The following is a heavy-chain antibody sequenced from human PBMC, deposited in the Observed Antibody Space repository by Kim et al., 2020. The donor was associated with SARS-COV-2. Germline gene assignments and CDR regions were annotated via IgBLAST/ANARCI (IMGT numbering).Heavy chain of an antibody. J-gene: IGHJ4*02. CDR1: GGSISRYY. Sequence: SETLSLTCTVSGGSISRYYWSWIRQPPGKGLEWIAYIYYSGSTNYNPSLKSRVTISVDRSKNQFSLKLSSVTAADTAVYYCASSRSQTFDYWGRGTLVTVSS. D-gene: IGHD6-13*01. V-gene: IGHV4-59*08. CDR2: IYYSGST. CDR3: ASSRSQTFDY.